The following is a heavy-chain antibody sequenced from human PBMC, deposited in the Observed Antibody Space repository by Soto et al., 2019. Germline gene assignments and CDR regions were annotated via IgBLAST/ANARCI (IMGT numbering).Heavy chain of an antibody. J-gene: IGHJ4*02. CDR2: IYYLGST. D-gene: IGHD3-10*01. CDR1: GVSMSEYF. CDR3: ARDGYDGSGSPYPAY. Sequence: SDTLSLTCSVSGVSMSEYFWSWIRQSPGKGLEWIGYIYYLGSTDYNPSLKSRVTISVDTSKRQFSLRLTSVTAADTAVYYCARDGYDGSGSPYPAYWGPGTQVTVSS. V-gene: IGHV4-59*01.